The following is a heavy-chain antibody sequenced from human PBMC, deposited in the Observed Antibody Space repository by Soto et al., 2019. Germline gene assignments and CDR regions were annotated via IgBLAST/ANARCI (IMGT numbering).Heavy chain of an antibody. J-gene: IGHJ4*02. CDR3: AKAQPPPPSGEGPFDY. CDR2: ISWNSGSI. Sequence: EVQLVESGGGLVQPGRSLRLSCAASGFTFDDYAMHWVRQAPGKGLEWVSGISWNSGSIGYADSVKGRFTISRDNAKNSLYLQMNSMRAEDTALYYCAKAQPPPPSGEGPFDYWGQGTLVTVSS. V-gene: IGHV3-9*01. CDR1: GFTFDDYA.